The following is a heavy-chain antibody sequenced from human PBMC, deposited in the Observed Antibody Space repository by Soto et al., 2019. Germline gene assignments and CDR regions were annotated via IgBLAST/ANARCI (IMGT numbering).Heavy chain of an antibody. Sequence: RRHAVTRSGECSGDNVANSWSGWVRQKPGKGLEWVAIIYPSDSRTIYSPSFQGQVTISADKSISTAYLQWTSLKASDTAIYYCSKFKYSTSVRYLQHWGQGTPVTVSS. CDR1: GDNVANSW. V-gene: IGHV5-51*01. J-gene: IGHJ1*01. CDR2: IYPSDSRT. CDR3: SKFKYSTSVRYLQH. D-gene: IGHD6-6*01.